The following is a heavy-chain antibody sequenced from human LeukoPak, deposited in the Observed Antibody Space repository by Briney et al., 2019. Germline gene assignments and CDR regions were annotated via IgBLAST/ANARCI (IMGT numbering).Heavy chain of an antibody. Sequence: ETPSLTRTVSGGSPRRSRDYTGCIRPPPGKGLGWIGYFFYTGSTHYTTPLKRRDTMSVDTPKNQFSLTRTSVSPAHTPVFFCARQLMRGAFDIWGQGGMVTVSS. CDR1: GGSPRRSRDY. CDR3: ARQLMRGAFDI. V-gene: IGHV4-39*01. J-gene: IGHJ3*02. CDR2: FFYTGST.